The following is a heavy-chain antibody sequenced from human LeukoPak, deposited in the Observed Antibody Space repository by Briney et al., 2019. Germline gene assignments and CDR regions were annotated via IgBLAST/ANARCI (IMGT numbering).Heavy chain of an antibody. CDR2: ISSSSSYI. D-gene: IGHD3-22*01. V-gene: IGHV3-21*04. J-gene: IGHJ4*02. Sequence: GGSLRLSCAASGFTFSSYSMNWVRQAPGKGLEWVSSISSSSSYIYYADSVKGRFTISRDNAKNSLYLQMNSLGAEDTAVYYCAKSRASSGYYYDFDYWGQGTLVTVSS. CDR3: AKSRASSGYYYDFDY. CDR1: GFTFSSYS.